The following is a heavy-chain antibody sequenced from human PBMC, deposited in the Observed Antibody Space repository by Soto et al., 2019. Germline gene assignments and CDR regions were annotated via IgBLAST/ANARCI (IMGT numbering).Heavy chain of an antibody. Sequence: QVQLQESGPGLVKPSETLSLTCTVSGGSISSYYWSWIRQPPGKGLEWIVYIYYSGSTNYNPSLKSRVTISVETSKNQFSLKLSSVTAADTAVYYCARRYGPGFDYWGQGTLVTVSS. V-gene: IGHV4-59*08. CDR1: GGSISSYY. CDR3: ARRYGPGFDY. CDR2: IYYSGST. J-gene: IGHJ4*02. D-gene: IGHD4-17*01.